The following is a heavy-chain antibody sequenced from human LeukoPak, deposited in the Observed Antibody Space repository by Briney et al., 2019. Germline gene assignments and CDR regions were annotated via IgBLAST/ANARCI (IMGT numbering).Heavy chain of an antibody. D-gene: IGHD4-23*01. J-gene: IGHJ4*02. CDR1: GGTFISYA. CDR2: IIPIFGTA. Sequence: SVKVSCKASGGTFISYAISWVRQAPGQGLEWMGGIIPIFGTANYAQKFQGRVTITADESTSTAYMELSSLRSEDTAVYYCARRDYGGNYYFDYWGQGTLVTVSS. V-gene: IGHV1-69*13. CDR3: ARRDYGGNYYFDY.